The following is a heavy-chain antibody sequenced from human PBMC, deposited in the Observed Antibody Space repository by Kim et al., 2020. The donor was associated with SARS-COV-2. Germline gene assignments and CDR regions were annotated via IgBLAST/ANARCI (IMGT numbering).Heavy chain of an antibody. D-gene: IGHD2-15*01. CDR2: ISAYNGNT. Sequence: ASVKVSCKASGYTFTSYGISWVRQAPGQGLEWMGWISAYNGNTNYAQKLQGRVTMTTDTSTSTAYMELRSLRSDDTAVYYCARFGGDPNGVCSYCSGGSCCADFDYWGQGTLVTVSS. V-gene: IGHV1-18*01. J-gene: IGHJ4*02. CDR1: GYTFTSYG. CDR3: ARFGGDPNGVCSYCSGGSCCADFDY.